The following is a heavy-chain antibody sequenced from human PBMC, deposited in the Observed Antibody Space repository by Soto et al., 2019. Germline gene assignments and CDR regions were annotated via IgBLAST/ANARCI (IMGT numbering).Heavy chain of an antibody. Sequence: ASVKVSCKASGYTFTSYYMHWVRQAPGQGLEWMGIINPSGGSTSYAQKFQGRVTMTRDTSTSTVYMELSSLRSEDTAVYYCARAKAIAARSVYFDYWGQGTQVTVSS. CDR1: GYTFTSYY. CDR3: ARAKAIAARSVYFDY. D-gene: IGHD6-6*01. CDR2: INPSGGST. V-gene: IGHV1-46*01. J-gene: IGHJ4*02.